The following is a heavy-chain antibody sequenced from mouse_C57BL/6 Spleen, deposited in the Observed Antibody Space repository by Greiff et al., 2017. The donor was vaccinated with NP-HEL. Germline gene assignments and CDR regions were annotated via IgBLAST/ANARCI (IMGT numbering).Heavy chain of an antibody. CDR3: ARCGTFHYDYYDYAMDY. D-gene: IGHD2-4*01. Sequence: VQLQQSGAELVKPGASVKISCKASGYAFSSYWMNWVKQRPGKGLEWIGQIYTGDGDNNYNGKFKGKATLTADKYSITAYMQLSSLTSEDSAVYFGARCGTFHYDYYDYAMDYWGQGTSVTVSS. J-gene: IGHJ4*01. V-gene: IGHV1-80*01. CDR2: IYTGDGDN. CDR1: GYAFSSYW.